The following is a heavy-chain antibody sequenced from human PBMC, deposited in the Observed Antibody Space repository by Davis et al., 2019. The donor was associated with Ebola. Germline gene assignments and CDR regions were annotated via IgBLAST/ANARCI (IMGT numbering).Heavy chain of an antibody. J-gene: IGHJ4*02. CDR3: TTDREYYDTAGY. V-gene: IGHV3-21*03. Sequence: PGGSLRLSCAASGFTFSSYTMNWVRQAPGKGLEWVSSISYSSSYIYYADSVKGRFTISRANAENSLYLQMNSLKTEDTAVYYCTTDREYYDTAGYWGQGTLVTVSS. CDR2: ISYSSSYI. CDR1: GFTFSSYT. D-gene: IGHD3-22*01.